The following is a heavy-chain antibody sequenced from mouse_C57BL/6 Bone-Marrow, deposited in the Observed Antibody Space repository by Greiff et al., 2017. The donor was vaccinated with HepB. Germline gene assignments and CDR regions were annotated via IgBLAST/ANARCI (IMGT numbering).Heavy chain of an antibody. D-gene: IGHD1-1*01. J-gene: IGHJ2*01. Sequence: QVQLQQSGAELVKPGASVKMSCKASGYTFTTYPIEWMKQNHGKSLEWIGNFHPYNDDTKYNEKFKGKATLTGEKSSSTVYLELSRLTSDDSAVYYCARSVYWGDYFDYWGQGTTLTVSS. CDR1: GYTFTTYP. CDR2: FHPYNDDT. CDR3: ARSVYWGDYFDY. V-gene: IGHV1-47*01.